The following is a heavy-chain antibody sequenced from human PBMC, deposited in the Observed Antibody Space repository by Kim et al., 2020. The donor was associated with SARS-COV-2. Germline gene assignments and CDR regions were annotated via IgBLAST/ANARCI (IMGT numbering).Heavy chain of an antibody. CDR1: GFTFSSYG. J-gene: IGHJ4*02. CDR3: AKAGSSWYPNYFDY. V-gene: IGHV3-30*18. CDR2: ISYDGSNK. Sequence: GGSLRLSCAASGFTFSSYGMHWVRQAPGKGLEWVAVISYDGSNKYYADSVKGRFTISRDNSKNTLYLQMNSLRAEDTAVYYCAKAGSSWYPNYFDYWGQGTLVTVSS. D-gene: IGHD6-13*01.